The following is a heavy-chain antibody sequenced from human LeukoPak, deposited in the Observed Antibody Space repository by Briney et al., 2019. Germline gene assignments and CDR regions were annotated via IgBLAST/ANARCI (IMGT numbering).Heavy chain of an antibody. D-gene: IGHD6-13*01. CDR2: IWYDGSNK. Sequence: GRSLRLSCAASGFTFSNYGMHWVRQAPGKGLEWVAVIWYDGSNKYYADSVKGRFTISRDNSKNTLYLQMNSLRAEDTAVYYCARASQQLVLYNWFDPWGQGTLVTVSS. CDR3: ARASQQLVLYNWFDP. CDR1: GFTFSNYG. J-gene: IGHJ5*02. V-gene: IGHV3-33*08.